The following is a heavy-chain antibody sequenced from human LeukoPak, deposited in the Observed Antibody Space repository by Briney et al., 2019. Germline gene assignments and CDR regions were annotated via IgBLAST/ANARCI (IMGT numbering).Heavy chain of an antibody. Sequence: SETLSLTFTVSGDSISSGGYYWSWIRQHPGKGLEWIGYIFHSGSTHYNPSLKSRVTISVDTSKNQFSLKLISVTAADTAVYYCATSQGQDGYNTYWGQGTLVTVSS. J-gene: IGHJ4*02. CDR1: GDSISSGGYY. CDR3: ATSQGQDGYNTY. V-gene: IGHV4-31*03. CDR2: IFHSGST. D-gene: IGHD5-24*01.